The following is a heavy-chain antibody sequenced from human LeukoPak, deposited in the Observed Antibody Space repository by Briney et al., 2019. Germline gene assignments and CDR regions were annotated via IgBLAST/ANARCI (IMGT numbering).Heavy chain of an antibody. CDR3: AKLSTRGIVGAPDY. D-gene: IGHD1-26*01. CDR2: ISYDGSNK. CDR1: GFTFSSYG. J-gene: IGHJ4*02. Sequence: GGSLRLSCAASGFTFSSYGMHWVRQAPGKGLEWVAVISYDGSNKYYADSAKGRFTISRDNSKNTLYLQMNSLRAEDTALYFCAKLSTRGIVGAPDYWGQGTLVTVSS. V-gene: IGHV3-30*18.